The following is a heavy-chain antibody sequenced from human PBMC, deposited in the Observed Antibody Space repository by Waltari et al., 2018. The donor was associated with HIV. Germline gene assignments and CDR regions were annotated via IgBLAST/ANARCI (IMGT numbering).Heavy chain of an antibody. J-gene: IGHJ4*02. CDR2: IKTKTDGGTV. D-gene: IGHD3-10*02. Sequence: VQLVEAGGGLVKSGGSLRLSCVVFRFTLGNAWMSCVRQAPGKVLDWVGLIKTKTDGGTVDYAAPVTGRFTISSDDSQSTLYLEINSLKTEDTAVYYCTTIQFYYVFEFWGQGTLVTVSS. CDR1: RFTLGNAW. V-gene: IGHV3-15*01. CDR3: TTIQFYYVFEF.